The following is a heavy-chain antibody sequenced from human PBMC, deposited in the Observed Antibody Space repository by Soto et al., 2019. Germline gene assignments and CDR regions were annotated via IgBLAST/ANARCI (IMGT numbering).Heavy chain of an antibody. V-gene: IGHV4-59*01. Sequence: NPSETLSLTCTVSGGSMNSYHWSWIRQSPGKGLEWIGYVFYSGTTHYNPSLKSRVTISVDTSKNQFSLRLISVTAADTAVYYCARDTPLQTGFDYWGQGRLVTVSS. D-gene: IGHD2-15*01. CDR1: GGSMNSYH. J-gene: IGHJ4*02. CDR2: VFYSGTT. CDR3: ARDTPLQTGFDY.